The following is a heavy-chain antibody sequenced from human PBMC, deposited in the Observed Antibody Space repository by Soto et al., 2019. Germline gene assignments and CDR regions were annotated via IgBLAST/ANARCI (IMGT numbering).Heavy chain of an antibody. CDR3: AREGTDYYGSGSYYKRGYWFYP. J-gene: IGHJ5*02. CDR2: IIPILGIA. CDR1: GGTFSSYT. Sequence: SVKVSCKASGGTFSSYTISWVRQAPGQGLEWMGRIIPILGIANYAQKFQGRVTITADKSTSTAYMELSSLRSEDTAVYYCAREGTDYYGSGSYYKRGYWFYPWGQGTLVTVSS. D-gene: IGHD3-10*01. V-gene: IGHV1-69*04.